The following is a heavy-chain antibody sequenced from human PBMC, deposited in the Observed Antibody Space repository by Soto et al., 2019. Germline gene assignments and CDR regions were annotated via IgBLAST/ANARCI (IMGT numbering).Heavy chain of an antibody. V-gene: IGHV4-31*03. D-gene: IGHD2-8*01. CDR3: ARSAQWDGFDP. Sequence: QVQLQESGPGLVRPSQTLSLTCTVSAGSISTINYYWSWIRQHPEKGLEWIGYISYSGSTFYHSSLKSRVTISLDTSRKQFPLTLPSVPAADTAVYSCARSAQWDGFDPWGQGTMVTVSS. CDR2: ISYSGST. CDR1: AGSISTINYY. J-gene: IGHJ3*01.